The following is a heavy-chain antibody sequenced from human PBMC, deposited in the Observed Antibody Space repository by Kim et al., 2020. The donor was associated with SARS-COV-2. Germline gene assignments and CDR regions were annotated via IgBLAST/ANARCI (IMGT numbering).Heavy chain of an antibody. V-gene: IGHV3-7*04. CDR3: AGGLMVRGVSNWFDP. Sequence: VDSVKGRFTISRDNAKNSLYLQMNSLRAGDTAVYYCAGGLMVRGVSNWFDPWGQGTLVTVSS. D-gene: IGHD3-10*01. J-gene: IGHJ5*02.